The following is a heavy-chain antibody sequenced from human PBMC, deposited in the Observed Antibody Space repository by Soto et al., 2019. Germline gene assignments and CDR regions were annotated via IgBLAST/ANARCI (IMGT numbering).Heavy chain of an antibody. CDR1: GFTFSSYS. CDR2: ISSSSSTI. Sequence: GGSLRLSCAASGFTFSSYSMNWVRQAPGKGLEWVSYISSSSSTIYYADSVKGRFTISRDNAKNSLYLQMNSLRDEDTAVYYCARGWVGGYSYGADAFDIWGQGTMVTVSS. V-gene: IGHV3-48*02. D-gene: IGHD5-18*01. CDR3: ARGWVGGYSYGADAFDI. J-gene: IGHJ3*02.